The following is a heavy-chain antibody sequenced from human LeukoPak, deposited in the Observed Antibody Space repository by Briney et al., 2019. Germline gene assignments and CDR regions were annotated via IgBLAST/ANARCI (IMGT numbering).Heavy chain of an antibody. V-gene: IGHV3-7*01. D-gene: IGHD3-3*01. Sequence: GGSLRLSCVASGFTFSSNWMSWVRQAPGKGLEWVANIKQDGSEKYYVDSVKGRFTISRDNAKKSLYLQMNSLRAEDTAVYYYSTVRYLEFWGQGILVTVSS. CDR3: STVRYLEF. CDR2: IKQDGSEK. CDR1: GFTFSSNW. J-gene: IGHJ4*02.